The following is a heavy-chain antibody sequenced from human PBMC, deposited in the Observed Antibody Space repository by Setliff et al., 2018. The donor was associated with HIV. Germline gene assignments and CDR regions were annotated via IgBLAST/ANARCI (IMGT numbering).Heavy chain of an antibody. CDR1: GPSINIHY. Sequence: SETLSLTCTVSGPSINIHYWSWIRQSPGKAFEWIGYIYSTGSTNYNPSLQSRVTISMVASRNQFSLKVTSVTAADTAVYYCAKGAGFYGDYTFDHWGEGRQVTVSS. V-gene: IGHV4-59*11. J-gene: IGHJ4*02. CDR2: IYSTGST. D-gene: IGHD4-17*01. CDR3: AKGAGFYGDYTFDH.